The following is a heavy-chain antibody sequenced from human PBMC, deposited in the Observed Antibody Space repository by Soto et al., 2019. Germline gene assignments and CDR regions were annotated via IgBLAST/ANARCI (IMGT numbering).Heavy chain of an antibody. J-gene: IGHJ4*02. CDR3: AKYQFGDSYGGSDY. Sequence: QVQLVESGGGVVQPGRSLRLSCAASGFTFSSYGMHWVRQAPGKGLEWVAVISYDGSNKYYADSVKGRFTISRDNSKNTLYLHMNSLSAEDTAVYYCAKYQFGDSYGGSDYWCQGTLVTVSS. D-gene: IGHD5-18*01. V-gene: IGHV3-30*18. CDR2: ISYDGSNK. CDR1: GFTFSSYG.